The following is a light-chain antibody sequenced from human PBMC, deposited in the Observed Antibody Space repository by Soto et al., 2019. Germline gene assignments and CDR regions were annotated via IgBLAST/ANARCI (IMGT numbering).Light chain of an antibody. Sequence: EIVLTQSPATLSLSPGERATLSCRASQSVGSFLAWYQQKPGQAPRLLIYDTSTRATGVPTRFSGSRSGAEFTLTINSLQSEDFAVYYCQPYNNWPLNFGGGTKVDIK. CDR2: DTS. CDR1: QSVGSF. V-gene: IGKV3-15*01. J-gene: IGKJ4*01. CDR3: QPYNNWPLN.